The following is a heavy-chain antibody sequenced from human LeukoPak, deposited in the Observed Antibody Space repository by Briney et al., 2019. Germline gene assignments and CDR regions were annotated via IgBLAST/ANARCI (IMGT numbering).Heavy chain of an antibody. CDR2: IYHSGNT. CDR1: GVSISSTNW. V-gene: IGHV4-4*02. J-gene: IGHJ4*02. CDR3: VANGWYSFEH. Sequence: SETLSLTCAVYGVSISSTNWWRWVRQPPGKGLEWIGEIYHSGNTNYNPSLKSRVTLSVDKSKNQLSLKVNSVTAADTAVYYCVANGWYSFEHWGQGTLVIVSS. D-gene: IGHD6-19*01.